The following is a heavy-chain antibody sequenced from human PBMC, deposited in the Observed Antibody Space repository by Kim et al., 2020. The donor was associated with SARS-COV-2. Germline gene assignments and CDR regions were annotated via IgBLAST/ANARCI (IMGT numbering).Heavy chain of an antibody. V-gene: IGHV4-59*01. CDR3: AREIRQSLSD. D-gene: IGHD6-19*01. Sequence: STNCNPYLKSRVTLSVDTSKNQFCLKLSSVTAADTAVYYCAREIRQSLSDWGQGTLVTVSS. J-gene: IGHJ4*02. CDR2: ST.